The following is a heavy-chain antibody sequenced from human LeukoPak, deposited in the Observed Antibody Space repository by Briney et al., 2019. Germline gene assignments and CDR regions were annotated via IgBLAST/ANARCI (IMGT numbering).Heavy chain of an antibody. V-gene: IGHV1-2*02. J-gene: IGHJ4*02. D-gene: IGHD1-26*01. CDR3: ARMGSAIDY. Sequence: ASVKVSSKASVYSLIDYYMYLVRQAPGQGLEWMGWINPHTGDKLYAQKFQGRVSMTRDTSINTAYMEVSRLTSDDTAVYYCARMGSAIDYWGQGTLVTVSS. CDR2: INPHTGDK. CDR1: VYSLIDYY.